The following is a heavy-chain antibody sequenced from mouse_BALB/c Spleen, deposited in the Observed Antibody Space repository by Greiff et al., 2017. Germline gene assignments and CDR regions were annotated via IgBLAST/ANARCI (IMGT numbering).Heavy chain of an antibody. J-gene: IGHJ4*01. D-gene: IGHD3-2*01. Sequence: QVQLQQSGPGLVAPSQSLSITCTVSGFSLTSYGVHWVRQPPGKGLEWLGVIWAGGSTNYNSALMSRLSISKDNSKSQVFLKMNSLQTDDTAMYYCARPFRQLGLGYYYAMDYWGQGTSVTVSS. CDR1: GFSLTSYG. CDR2: IWAGGST. CDR3: ARPFRQLGLGYYYAMDY. V-gene: IGHV2-9*02.